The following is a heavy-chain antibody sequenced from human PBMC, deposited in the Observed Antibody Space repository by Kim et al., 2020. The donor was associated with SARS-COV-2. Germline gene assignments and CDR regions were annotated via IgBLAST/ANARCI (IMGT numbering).Heavy chain of an antibody. CDR1: GGTVSNYA. J-gene: IGHJ6*02. V-gene: IGHV1-69*13. CDR3: AGDSGYYDSSGFPRDCYYGMHV. Sequence: SVKVSCKASGGTVSNYAISWVRQAPGQGLEWMGGIIPIFGTSNHAQKFQGRVTITADESTSTAYMELSSLGSEDTAVYYCAGDSGYYDSSGFPRDCYYGMHVWAQGTTVTVSS. D-gene: IGHD3-22*01. CDR2: IIPIFGTS.